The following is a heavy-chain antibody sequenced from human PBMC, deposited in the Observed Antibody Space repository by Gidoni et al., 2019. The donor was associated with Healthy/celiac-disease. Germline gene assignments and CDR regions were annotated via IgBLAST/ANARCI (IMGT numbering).Heavy chain of an antibody. V-gene: IGHV1-69*01. CDR3: AREMVGYCSSTSCSNYYYYYGMDV. CDR1: GGTFSSSA. Sequence: QVQLVQSGAEVKKPGSSVKVSCKASGGTFSSSAISWVRQAPGQGLEWMGGIIPIFGTANYAQKFQGRVTITADESTSTAYMELSSLRSEDTAVYYCAREMVGYCSSTSCSNYYYYYGMDVWGQGTTVTVSS. CDR2: IIPIFGTA. J-gene: IGHJ6*02. D-gene: IGHD2-2*01.